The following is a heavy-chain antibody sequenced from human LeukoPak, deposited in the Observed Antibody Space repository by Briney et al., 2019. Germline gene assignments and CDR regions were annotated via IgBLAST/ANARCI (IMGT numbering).Heavy chain of an antibody. CDR3: ARGGFDYYGTGRALDV. CDR2: ISNDNGIT. Sequence: GASVKVSCKTSGYSFPTYGISWVRQAPGQGLEWMGWISNDNGITNYAPQFQGRVTLDTETYTSTAYMELRNLRSDDTAVYYCARGGFDYYGTGRALDVWGQGTLVTVSS. V-gene: IGHV1-18*01. J-gene: IGHJ4*02. D-gene: IGHD3-10*01. CDR1: GYSFPTYG.